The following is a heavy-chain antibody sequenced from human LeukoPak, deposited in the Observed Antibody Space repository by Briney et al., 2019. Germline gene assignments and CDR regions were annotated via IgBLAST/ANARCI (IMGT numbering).Heavy chain of an antibody. CDR2: IIPIFGTA. V-gene: IGHV1-69*13. D-gene: IGHD5-18*01. CDR3: ARGGYSYGSHAFDI. CDR1: GGTFSSYA. Sequence: SVKVSCKASGGTFSSYAISWVRQAPGQGLEWMGGIIPIFGTANYAQKFQGRVTITADESTSTAYMELSSLRSEGTAVYYCARGGYSYGSHAFDIWGQGTMVTVSS. J-gene: IGHJ3*02.